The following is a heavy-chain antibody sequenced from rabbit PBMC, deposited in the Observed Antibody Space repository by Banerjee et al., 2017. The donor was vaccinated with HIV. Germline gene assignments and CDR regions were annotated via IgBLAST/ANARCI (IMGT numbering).Heavy chain of an antibody. J-gene: IGHJ4*01. CDR2: IYTGSGGST. CDR3: ARADYAYGGLFKL. V-gene: IGHV1S45*01. D-gene: IGHD6-1*01. CDR1: GFDLSSGYY. Sequence: QEQLVESGGGLVQPEGSLTLTCKASGFDLSSGYYMCWVRQAPGKGLEWIGCIYTGSGGSTYYANWAKGRFTISKTSSTTVDLKMTSLTVADTATYFCARADYAYGGLFKLWGPGTLVTVS.